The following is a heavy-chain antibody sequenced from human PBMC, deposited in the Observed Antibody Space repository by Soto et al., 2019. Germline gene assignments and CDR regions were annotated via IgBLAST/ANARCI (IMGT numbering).Heavy chain of an antibody. CDR3: ARRYYYGSGSYYNHLYYFDY. CDR2: IYYSGST. Sequence: SETLSLTCTVSGGSISSYYWSWIRQPPGKGLEWIGYIYYSGSTNYNPSLKSRVTISVDTSKNQFSLKLSSVTAADTAVYYCARRYYYGSGSYYNHLYYFDYWGQGTLVTVSS. V-gene: IGHV4-59*12. J-gene: IGHJ4*02. CDR1: GGSISSYY. D-gene: IGHD3-10*01.